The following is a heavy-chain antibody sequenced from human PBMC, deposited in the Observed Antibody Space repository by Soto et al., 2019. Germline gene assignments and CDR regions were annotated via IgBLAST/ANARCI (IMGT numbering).Heavy chain of an antibody. Sequence: SETLSLTCTVSGDSVGSGEYYYSWIRQPPGKGLEWIGYIYDSGITNYTPSLKGRVTMSLDRSNNQVSLKLSSVTAADTAVYFCARDVAHGYTENVWGQGTMVTVSS. CDR3: ARDVAHGYTENV. D-gene: IGHD5-18*01. CDR2: IYDSGIT. J-gene: IGHJ3*01. CDR1: GDSVGSGEYY. V-gene: IGHV4-30-4*01.